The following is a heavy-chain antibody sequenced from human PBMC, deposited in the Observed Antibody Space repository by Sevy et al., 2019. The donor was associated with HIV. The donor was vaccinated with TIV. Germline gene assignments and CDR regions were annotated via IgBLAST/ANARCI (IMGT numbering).Heavy chain of an antibody. Sequence: GSLRLSCTASGFTFTDYVMNWVRQAPGRGLEWVSSIGGSGGSTHYADSVKGRFTISRDNSKNTLYLQMNSLRAEDTAVYYCAADRISDWFFDSWGQGTLVTVSS. CDR2: IGGSGGST. D-gene: IGHD3-9*01. V-gene: IGHV3-23*01. CDR1: GFTFTDYV. CDR3: AADRISDWFFDS. J-gene: IGHJ4*02.